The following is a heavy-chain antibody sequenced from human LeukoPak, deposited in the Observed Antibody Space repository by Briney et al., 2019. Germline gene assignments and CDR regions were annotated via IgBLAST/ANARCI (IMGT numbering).Heavy chain of an antibody. CDR2: INPNSGGT. Sequence: ASVKVSCKASGYTFTGYYMHWVRQAPGQGLEWMGWINPNSGGTNYAQKFQGRVTMTRDTSISTAYMELSRLRSDDTAVYYCAIDFTYYDILTGYFPLDYWGQGTLVTVSS. V-gene: IGHV1-2*02. J-gene: IGHJ4*02. D-gene: IGHD3-9*01. CDR3: AIDFTYYDILTGYFPLDY. CDR1: GYTFTGYY.